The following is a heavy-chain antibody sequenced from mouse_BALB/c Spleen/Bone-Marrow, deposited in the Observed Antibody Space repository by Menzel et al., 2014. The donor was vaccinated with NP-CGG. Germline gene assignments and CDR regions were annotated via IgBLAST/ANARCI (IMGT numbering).Heavy chain of an antibody. V-gene: IGHV1-9*01. CDR2: ILPGSGNT. CDR1: GYTFSSYW. Sequence: VQLQQSGAELMKPGASVKISCKASGYTFSSYWIEWVKQRPGHGLEWIGKILPGSGNTNHNENFKGEATLTADTSSNTVYMQLSSLTSEDSAVYYCARRALYFFDFWGQGTTLTVSS. J-gene: IGHJ2*01. CDR3: ARRALYFFDF. D-gene: IGHD3-3*01.